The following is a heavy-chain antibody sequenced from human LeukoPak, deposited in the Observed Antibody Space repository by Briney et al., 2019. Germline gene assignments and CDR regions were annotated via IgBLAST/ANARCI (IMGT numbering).Heavy chain of an antibody. CDR2: IYYSGST. CDR3: ARHLRLATVTTDYYYYGMDV. CDR1: GGFISSYY. D-gene: IGHD4-17*01. V-gene: IGHV4-59*08. J-gene: IGHJ6*02. Sequence: MPSETLSLTCTVSGGFISSYYWSWIRQPPGKGLEWIGYIYYSGSTNYNPSLKSRVTISVDTSKNQFSLKLSSVTAADTAVYYCARHLRLATVTTDYYYYGMDVWGQGTTVTVSS.